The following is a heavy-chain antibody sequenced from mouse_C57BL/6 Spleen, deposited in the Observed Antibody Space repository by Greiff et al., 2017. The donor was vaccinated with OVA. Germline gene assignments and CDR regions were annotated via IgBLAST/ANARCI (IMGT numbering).Heavy chain of an antibody. J-gene: IGHJ4*01. CDR3: AYGSSYASMDY. Sequence: QVQLKQSGAELAKPGASVKLSCKASGYTFTSYWMHWVKQRPGQGLEWIGYINPSSGYTKYNQKFKDKATLTADKSYSTAYMQLSSLTYEDSAVYYCAYGSSYASMDYWGQGTSVTVSA. D-gene: IGHD1-1*01. CDR1: GYTFTSYW. V-gene: IGHV1-7*01. CDR2: INPSSGYT.